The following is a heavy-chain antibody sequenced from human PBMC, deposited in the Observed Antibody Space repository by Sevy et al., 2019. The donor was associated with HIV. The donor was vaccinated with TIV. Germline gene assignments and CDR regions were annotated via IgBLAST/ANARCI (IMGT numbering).Heavy chain of an antibody. CDR3: ASLASLLWFGELKLDV. D-gene: IGHD3-10*01. J-gene: IGHJ6*02. Sequence: GGSLRLSCAASGLTVKNNYFNWVRQAPGKGLEWVSIIYSGGTTFYADSVKGRFIISRNNSKNTLYLQMNSLRAEDTAVYYCASLASLLWFGELKLDVWGQGTTVTVSS. CDR2: IYSGGTT. V-gene: IGHV3-53*01. CDR1: GLTVKNNY.